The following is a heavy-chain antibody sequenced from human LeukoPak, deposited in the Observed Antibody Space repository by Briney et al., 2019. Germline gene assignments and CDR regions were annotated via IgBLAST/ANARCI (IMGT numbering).Heavy chain of an antibody. Sequence: SQTLSLTCTVSGGSISRGGYYWSWIRQHPGKGLEWNGYIYYSGSTYYNPSLKSRVTIPVDTSNNQFSLKLSSVAAADTAVYYCARAPIVVVPAAHYRYNWFDPWGQGTLVTVSS. CDR2: IYYSGST. D-gene: IGHD2-2*01. CDR1: GGSISRGGYY. CDR3: ARAPIVVVPAAHYRYNWFDP. V-gene: IGHV4-31*03. J-gene: IGHJ5*02.